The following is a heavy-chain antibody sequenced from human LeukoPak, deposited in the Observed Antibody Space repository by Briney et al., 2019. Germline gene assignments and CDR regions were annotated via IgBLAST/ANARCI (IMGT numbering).Heavy chain of an antibody. Sequence: GGPLRLSCAASGFTFSSFAMTWVRQAPGKGLEWVSIISASGGTTDYADSVKGRFTISRDNSKNTLYLQMNSLRAEDTAVYYCAKDLGITMIVVVIGYFQHWGQGTLVTVSS. J-gene: IGHJ1*01. CDR1: GFTFSSFA. CDR2: ISASGGTT. D-gene: IGHD3-22*01. V-gene: IGHV3-23*01. CDR3: AKDLGITMIVVVIGYFQH.